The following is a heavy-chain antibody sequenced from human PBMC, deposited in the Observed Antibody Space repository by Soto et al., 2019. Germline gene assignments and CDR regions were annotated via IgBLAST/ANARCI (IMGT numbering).Heavy chain of an antibody. CDR3: ARVQYSSGWRDFDY. D-gene: IGHD6-19*01. CDR2: IYHSGST. V-gene: IGHV4-4*02. J-gene: IGHJ4*02. CDR1: GGSISSSNW. Sequence: SETLSLTCAVSGGSISSSNWWSWVRQPPGKGLEWIGEIYHSGSTNYNPSLKSRVTISVDKSKNQFSLKLSSVTAADTAVYYCARVQYSSGWRDFDYWGQGTLVTVSS.